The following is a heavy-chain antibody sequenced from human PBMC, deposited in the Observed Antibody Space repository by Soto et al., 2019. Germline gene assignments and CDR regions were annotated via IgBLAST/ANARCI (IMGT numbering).Heavy chain of an antibody. J-gene: IGHJ4*02. V-gene: IGHV4-59*01. CDR1: GGSISSYY. Sequence: QVQLQESGPGLVKPSETLSLTCTVSGGSISSYYWSWIRQPPGKGLEWIGYIYYSGSTNYNPSLKSRVTISVDTSKNHFSLKLTSVTAADTAVYYCARRVAVDYGDYARLDYWGQGTLVTVSS. CDR3: ARRVAVDYGDYARLDY. CDR2: IYYSGST. D-gene: IGHD4-17*01.